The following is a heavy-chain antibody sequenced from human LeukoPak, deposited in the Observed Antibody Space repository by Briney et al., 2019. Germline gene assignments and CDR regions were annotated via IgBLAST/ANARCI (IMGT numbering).Heavy chain of an antibody. V-gene: IGHV3-23*01. D-gene: IGHD6-19*01. CDR2: ISLSSGRT. Sequence: PGGALRLSCVASGVTFSNYAMALVRRAPGKGLDWSSSISLSSGRTYYADSVRGRVTISRDNSKNSLYLQMHSVRGTDTALSYCAKGGSGWSSGGENFASWGQGKLVTVSP. CDR1: GVTFSNYA. CDR3: AKGGSGWSSGGENFAS. J-gene: IGHJ4*02.